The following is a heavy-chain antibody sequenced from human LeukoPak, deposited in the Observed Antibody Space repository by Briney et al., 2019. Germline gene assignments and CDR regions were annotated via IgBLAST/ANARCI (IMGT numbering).Heavy chain of an antibody. D-gene: IGHD3-22*01. Sequence: ASVKVSCKASGYTLTAYYIYWVRQAPGQGLEWMGRINPNSGGTDYAQKFQGRVTMTRDTSISTAYMELSRLRSDDTAVYYCARGPETYYYDSSGFVAYWGQGTLVTVSS. J-gene: IGHJ4*02. CDR1: GYTLTAYY. CDR3: ARGPETYYYDSSGFVAY. CDR2: INPNSGGT. V-gene: IGHV1-2*06.